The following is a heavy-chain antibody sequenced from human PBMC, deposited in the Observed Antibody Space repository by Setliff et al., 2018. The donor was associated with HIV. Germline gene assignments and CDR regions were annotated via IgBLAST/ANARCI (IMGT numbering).Heavy chain of an antibody. CDR2: INHSGST. Sequence: SETLSLTCAVYGGSFSSYYWNWIRQPPGKGLEWIGEINHSGSTNYNPSLKSRVTISIDTSENLFSLKLSGVTAADTAIYYCARQVGEGKWYLDSWGHGTLVTVSS. J-gene: IGHJ4*01. V-gene: IGHV4-34*01. CDR3: ARQVGEGKWYLDS. CDR1: GGSFSSYY. D-gene: IGHD1-26*01.